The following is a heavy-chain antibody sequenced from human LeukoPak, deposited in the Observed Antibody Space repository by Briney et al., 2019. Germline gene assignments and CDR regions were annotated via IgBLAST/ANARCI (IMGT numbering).Heavy chain of an antibody. Sequence: SETLSLTCTVSGGSISSGSYYWSWIRQPAGKGLEWIGRIYTSGSTNYNPSLKSRVTISVDTSKTQFSLTLSSVTAADTAVYYCARGHSSSWYSIYNWFDPWGQGTLVTVSS. D-gene: IGHD6-13*01. CDR3: ARGHSSSWYSIYNWFDP. CDR1: GGSISSGSYY. J-gene: IGHJ5*02. V-gene: IGHV4-61*02. CDR2: IYTSGST.